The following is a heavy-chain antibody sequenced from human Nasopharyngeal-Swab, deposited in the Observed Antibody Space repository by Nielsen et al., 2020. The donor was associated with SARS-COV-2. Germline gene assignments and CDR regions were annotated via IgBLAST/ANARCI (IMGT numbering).Heavy chain of an antibody. Sequence: GASLKISRAASGFTFSRYTMHRVRQAPGKGLEWVAVISYDGSNKYYADSVKGRFTISRDISKNTLYLQMNSLRAEDTAVFYCASTPLDSSGYYYAFHYWGRGTLVTVSS. CDR1: GFTFSRYT. CDR3: ASTPLDSSGYYYAFHY. D-gene: IGHD3-22*01. V-gene: IGHV3-30-3*01. J-gene: IGHJ4*02. CDR2: ISYDGSNK.